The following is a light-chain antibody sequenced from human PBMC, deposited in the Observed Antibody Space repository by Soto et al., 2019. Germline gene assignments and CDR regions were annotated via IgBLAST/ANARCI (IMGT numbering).Light chain of an antibody. CDR1: SSNIGSNY. V-gene: IGLV1-47*01. Sequence: QSVLTQSPSASGTPGQRVTISCSGSSSNIGSNYVYWYQQLPGTVPQLLIYRNSERPSVVPDRFSGSKSGTSASLAISVLRSEDEADYYCAAWDDSLSGVVFGGGTKLTVL. CDR2: RNS. CDR3: AAWDDSLSGVV. J-gene: IGLJ2*01.